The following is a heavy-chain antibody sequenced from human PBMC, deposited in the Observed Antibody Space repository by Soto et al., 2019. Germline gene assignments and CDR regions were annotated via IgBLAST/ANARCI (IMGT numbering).Heavy chain of an antibody. Sequence: PGGSLRLSWAASGFTFSSYAMNWGRQSPGEGLEWVSAIGGGGGSTSYADSVKGRFTISRDNSKNTLYLQMNSLRAEDTAVYYCAKATVTGEGYYYYYGMDVWGQGTTVTVSS. D-gene: IGHD3-10*01. CDR1: GFTFSSYA. CDR3: AKATVTGEGYYYYYGMDV. V-gene: IGHV3-23*01. CDR2: IGGGGGST. J-gene: IGHJ6*02.